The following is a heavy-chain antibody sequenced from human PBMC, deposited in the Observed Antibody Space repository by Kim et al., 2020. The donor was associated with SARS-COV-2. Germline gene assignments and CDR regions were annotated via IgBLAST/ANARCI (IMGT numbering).Heavy chain of an antibody. CDR1: GGTFSSYA. J-gene: IGHJ4*02. D-gene: IGHD6-13*01. CDR2: IIPIFGTA. Sequence: SVKVSCKASGGTFSSYAISWVRQAPGQGLEWMGGIIPIFGTANYAQKFQGRVTITADESTSTAYMELSSLRSEDTAVYYCARDVGQQLVFDYWGQGTLVTVSS. CDR3: ARDVGQQLVFDY. V-gene: IGHV1-69*13.